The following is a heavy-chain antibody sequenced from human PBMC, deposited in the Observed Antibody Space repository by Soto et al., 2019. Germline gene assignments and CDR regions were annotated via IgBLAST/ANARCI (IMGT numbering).Heavy chain of an antibody. D-gene: IGHD3-9*01. V-gene: IGHV5-51*01. CDR2: IYPGDSDT. CDR3: ARHSYYDILTGYDMDYYHNGMDV. CDR1: GYSFTSYW. J-gene: IGHJ6*02. Sequence: PGESLKISCKGSGYSFTSYWIGWVRQMPGKGLEWMGIIYPGDSDTRYSPSFQGQVTISADKSISTAYLQWGSLKASDTAMYYCARHSYYDILTGYDMDYYHNGMDVWGQGTTVTVSS.